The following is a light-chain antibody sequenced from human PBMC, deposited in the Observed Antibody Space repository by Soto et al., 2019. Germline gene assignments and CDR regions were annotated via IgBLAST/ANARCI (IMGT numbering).Light chain of an antibody. CDR3: QQYGSSPRT. CDR2: GAS. CDR1: QSVSSSY. Sequence: EIVLTQSPGALSLSPGERATLSCGASQSVSSSYLAWYQQKPGQAPRLLIYGASTRATGIPDRFSGSGSGNDFTLTISRLQPEDFAVYYCQQYGSSPRTFGQGTKVEIK. J-gene: IGKJ1*01. V-gene: IGKV3-20*01.